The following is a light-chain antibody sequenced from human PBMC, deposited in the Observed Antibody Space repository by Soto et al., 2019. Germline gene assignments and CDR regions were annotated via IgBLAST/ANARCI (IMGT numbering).Light chain of an antibody. CDR2: DAS. Sequence: EIVLTQSPGTLSLSPGQRATLSCRASQSISRSYLAWYQHKRGQAPRLLIYDASTRATGIPSRFTASGSGTVFTLTISSLQSEDFAVYYCQQYNNWPPWTFGQGTKVDIK. J-gene: IGKJ1*01. V-gene: IGKV3-15*01. CDR3: QQYNNWPPWT. CDR1: QSISRSY.